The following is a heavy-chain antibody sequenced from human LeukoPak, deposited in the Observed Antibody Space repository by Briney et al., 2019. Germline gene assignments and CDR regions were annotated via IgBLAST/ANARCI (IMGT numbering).Heavy chain of an antibody. V-gene: IGHV1-69*01. Sequence: SVTVSFTASGGTFSSYAISWVRQAPGQGLEWMGGIIPIFGTASYAQKFQGRVTITADESTSTAYMELSGLRSEDTAVYYCARRGSLDIVVVPAAMGFDYWGQGTLVTVSS. CDR3: ARRGSLDIVVVPAAMGFDY. D-gene: IGHD2-2*03. CDR1: GGTFSSYA. J-gene: IGHJ4*02. CDR2: IIPIFGTA.